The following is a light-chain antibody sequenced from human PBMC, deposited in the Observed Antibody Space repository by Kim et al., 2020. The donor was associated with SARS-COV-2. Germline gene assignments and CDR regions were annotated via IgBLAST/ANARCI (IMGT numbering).Light chain of an antibody. CDR1: QSVSTY. J-gene: IGKJ4*01. Sequence: PGERATRACRASQSVSTYLAWYQQKPGQATRLLIYDASNRATGVPARFSGSGSGTDFTLTISSLQSEDFAVYYCQQRSNWPPALTFGGGTKVDIK. CDR3: QQRSNWPPALT. CDR2: DAS. V-gene: IGKV3-11*01.